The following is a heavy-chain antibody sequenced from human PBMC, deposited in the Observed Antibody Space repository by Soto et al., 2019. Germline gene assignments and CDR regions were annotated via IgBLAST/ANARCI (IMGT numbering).Heavy chain of an antibody. D-gene: IGHD6-19*01. CDR2: INSDGSST. CDR3: ARAVAGTD. Sequence: EVQLVESGGGLVQPGASLRLSCAASGFTFSDDWMHWVRQAPGKGLVWVSRINSDGSSTNYADSVKGRFTISRDNAKNTLYLQMNSLRVEDTAVYYCARAVAGTDWGQGTLVTVSS. J-gene: IGHJ4*02. V-gene: IGHV3-74*01. CDR1: GFTFSDDW.